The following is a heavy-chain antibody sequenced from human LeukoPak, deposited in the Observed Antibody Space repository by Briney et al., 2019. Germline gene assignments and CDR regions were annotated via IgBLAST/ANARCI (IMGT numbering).Heavy chain of an antibody. CDR3: ARRRCSGTTCYPYYLDF. Sequence: PETLSLTCTVSGDSISSYYWTWIRQPPGEGLEWIGYIHYSGSANYNPSLKSRVTISVDTSKNQFSLKLSSVTAADTAVYYCARRRCSGTTCYPYYLDFWGQGTLVTVSS. CDR1: GDSISSYY. D-gene: IGHD2-15*01. J-gene: IGHJ4*02. CDR2: IHYSGSA. V-gene: IGHV4-59*01.